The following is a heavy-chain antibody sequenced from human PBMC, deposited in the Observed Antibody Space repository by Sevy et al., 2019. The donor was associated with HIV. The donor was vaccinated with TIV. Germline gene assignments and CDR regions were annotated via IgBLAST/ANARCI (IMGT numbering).Heavy chain of an antibody. CDR1: GFTFDDYA. CDR3: AKDAEYGDYGVDWFGYFDY. Sequence: GGSLRLSCAASGFTFDDYAMHWVRQAPGKGLEWVSGISWNSGSIGYADSVKGRFTISRDNAKNSLYLQMNSLRAEDTALYYCAKDAEYGDYGVDWFGYFDYWGQGTLVTVSS. V-gene: IGHV3-9*01. J-gene: IGHJ4*02. CDR2: ISWNSGSI. D-gene: IGHD4-17*01.